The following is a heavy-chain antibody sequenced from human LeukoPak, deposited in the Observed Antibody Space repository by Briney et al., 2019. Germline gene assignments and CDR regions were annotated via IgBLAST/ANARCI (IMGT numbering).Heavy chain of an antibody. CDR3: ARERVTTTSFDY. D-gene: IGHD2/OR15-2a*01. J-gene: IGHJ4*02. V-gene: IGHV3-7*01. CDR1: GFTFRTYA. CDR2: IKQDGGAK. Sequence: PGGSLRLSCAASGFTFRTYAMSWVRQAPGKGLEWVANIKQDGGAKNYVDSVKGRFTISRDNAKNSLYLQMNNLRVEDTAVYYCARERVTTTSFDYWGQGVLVTVSS.